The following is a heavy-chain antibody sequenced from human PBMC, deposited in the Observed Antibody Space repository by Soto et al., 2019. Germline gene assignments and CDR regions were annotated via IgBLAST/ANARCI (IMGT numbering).Heavy chain of an antibody. D-gene: IGHD2-21*02. Sequence: GESLKISCKGSGYSFTSYWISWVRQMPGKGLEWMGRIDPSDSYTNYSPSFQGHVTISADKSISTAYLQWSSLKASDTAMYYCASPKRTDDAFDIWGQGTMVTVSS. V-gene: IGHV5-10-1*01. CDR1: GYSFTSYW. CDR2: IDPSDSYT. J-gene: IGHJ3*02. CDR3: ASPKRTDDAFDI.